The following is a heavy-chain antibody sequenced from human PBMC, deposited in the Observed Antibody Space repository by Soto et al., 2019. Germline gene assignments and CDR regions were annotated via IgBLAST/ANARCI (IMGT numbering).Heavy chain of an antibody. CDR2: INAGNGNT. V-gene: IGHV1-3*01. Sequence: QVQLVQSGAEVKKPGASVKVSCKASGYTFTSYAMHWVRQAPGQRLEWMGWINAGNGNTKYSQKFQGRVTITRDTSASTAYMELSSLRSEDTAVYYCARGGSPVGFDIWGQGTMVSVSS. CDR1: GYTFTSYA. D-gene: IGHD2-15*01. CDR3: ARGGSPVGFDI. J-gene: IGHJ3*02.